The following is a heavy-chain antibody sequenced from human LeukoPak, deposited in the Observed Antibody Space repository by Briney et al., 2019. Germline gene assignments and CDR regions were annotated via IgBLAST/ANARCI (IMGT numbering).Heavy chain of an antibody. Sequence: GESLQISCKGSGYSFTSYWIGWVRPMPGKGLEWMGIIYPGDSDTRYSPSFQGQVTISADKSISTDYLQWSSLKASDTAMYYCARPEAYGKYSSSLPVGFDPWGQGTLVTVSS. CDR2: IYPGDSDT. CDR1: GYSFTSYW. V-gene: IGHV5-51*01. J-gene: IGHJ5*02. D-gene: IGHD6-6*01. CDR3: ARPEAYGKYSSSLPVGFDP.